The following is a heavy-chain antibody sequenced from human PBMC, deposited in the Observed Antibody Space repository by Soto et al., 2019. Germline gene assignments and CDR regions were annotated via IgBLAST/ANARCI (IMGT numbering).Heavy chain of an antibody. V-gene: IGHV3-30-3*01. CDR1: GYSFSSYA. J-gene: IGHJ6*02. CDR3: ARGSSSSWYYGLDV. CDR2: ISSDGYTQ. Sequence: GGSLRLSCAASGYSFSSYAMHWVRQAPGKGLEWVAVISSDGYTQYYADSVEGRFTISRDNSRNTMYLQMHSLRIEDTAVYYCARGSSSSWYYGLDVWGQGTTVTVSS. D-gene: IGHD6-13*01.